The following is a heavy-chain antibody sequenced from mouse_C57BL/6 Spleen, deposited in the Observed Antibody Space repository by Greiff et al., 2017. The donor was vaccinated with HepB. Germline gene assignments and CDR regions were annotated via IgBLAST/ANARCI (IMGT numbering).Heavy chain of an antibody. CDR3: ARAGYDYAWFAY. J-gene: IGHJ3*01. D-gene: IGHD2-4*01. Sequence: EVKVEESGGGLVKPGGSLKLSCAASGFTFSSYAMSWVRQTPEKRLEWVATISDGGSYTYYPDNVKGRFTISRDNAKNNLYLQMSHLKSEDTAMYYCARAGYDYAWFAYWGQGTLVTVSA. V-gene: IGHV5-4*03. CDR2: ISDGGSYT. CDR1: GFTFSSYA.